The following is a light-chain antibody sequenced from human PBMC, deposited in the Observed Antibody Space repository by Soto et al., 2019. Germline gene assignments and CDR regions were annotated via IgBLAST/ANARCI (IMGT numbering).Light chain of an antibody. J-gene: IGLJ3*02. CDR2: DVA. CDR3: SSYTSIGTLGV. Sequence: QSVLTQPASVSGSPGQSITISCTGTSSDIGGYNFVSWYQQHPGKAPKLIIYDVANRPSGVSNRFSGSKSGNTASLTISGLQAEDEADYYCSSYTSIGTLGVFGGGTKLTVL. V-gene: IGLV2-14*03. CDR1: SSDIGGYNF.